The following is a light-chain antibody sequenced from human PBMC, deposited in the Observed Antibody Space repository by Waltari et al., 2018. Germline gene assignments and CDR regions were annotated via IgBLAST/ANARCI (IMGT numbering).Light chain of an antibody. CDR3: QQYNSYSPRA. V-gene: IGKV1-5*03. CDR1: QSISSW. Sequence: DIQMTQYPSTLSASVADRVTIPCRASQSISSWLAWYQQKPGKAPKLLIYKASSLESGVPSRFSGSGSGTEFTLTISSLQPDDFATYYCQQYNSYSPRAFGPGTKVDIK. CDR2: KAS. J-gene: IGKJ3*01.